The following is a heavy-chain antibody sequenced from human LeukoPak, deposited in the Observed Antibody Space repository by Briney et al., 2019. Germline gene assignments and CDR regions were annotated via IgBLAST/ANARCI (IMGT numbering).Heavy chain of an antibody. J-gene: IGHJ3*02. CDR2: IYYSGST. Sequence: PSETLSLTCAVYGGSFSGYYWNWIRQPPGKGLEWIGYIYYSGSTNYNPSLKGRVTISVDTSKNQFSLNLSSVTAADTAVYYCARDWNDSSGYGGFEIWGQGTMVTVSS. CDR1: GGSFSGYY. D-gene: IGHD3-22*01. V-gene: IGHV4-59*01. CDR3: ARDWNDSSGYGGFEI.